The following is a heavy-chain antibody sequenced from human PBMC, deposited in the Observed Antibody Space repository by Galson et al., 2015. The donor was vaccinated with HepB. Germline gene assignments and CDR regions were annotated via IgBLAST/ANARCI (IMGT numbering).Heavy chain of an antibody. J-gene: IGHJ4*02. D-gene: IGHD2/OR15-2a*01. Sequence: SLRLSCAASGFTFSNFALHWVRQAPGKGLEWVAVISYDGSTKYYADSVKGRFSISRDNSKNTLYLQGNSLRPEDTAVYYCAKIHDSTAFGFEYWGQGTLVTVSS. V-gene: IGHV3-30-3*02. CDR2: ISYDGSTK. CDR3: AKIHDSTAFGFEY. CDR1: GFTFSNFA.